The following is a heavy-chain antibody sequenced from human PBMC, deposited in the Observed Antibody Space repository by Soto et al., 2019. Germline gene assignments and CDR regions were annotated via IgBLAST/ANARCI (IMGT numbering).Heavy chain of an antibody. CDR1: GYTFTSYD. CDR3: ARVVGSGSYYIPPYYYMDV. J-gene: IGHJ6*03. V-gene: IGHV1-8*01. D-gene: IGHD3-10*01. Sequence: ASVKVSCKASGYTFTSYDINWVRQATGQGLEWMGWMNPNRGNTGYAQKIQGRVTMTRNTSISTAYMELSSLRSEDTAVYYCARVVGSGSYYIPPYYYMDVWGKGTTVTVSS. CDR2: MNPNRGNT.